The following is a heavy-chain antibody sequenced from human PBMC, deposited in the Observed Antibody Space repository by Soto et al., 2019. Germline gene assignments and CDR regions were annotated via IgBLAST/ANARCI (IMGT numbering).Heavy chain of an antibody. CDR2: ISSSGSTI. J-gene: IGHJ4*02. CDR1: GFTFSDYY. V-gene: IGHV3-11*01. Sequence: GGSLRLSCAASGFTFSDYYMSWIRQAPGKGLELVSYISSSGSTIYYADSVKGRFTFSRDNAKNSLYLQMNSLRAEDTAVYYCARDDEYSGYAFFPRAFDYWGQGTLVTVS. D-gene: IGHD5-12*01. CDR3: ARDDEYSGYAFFPRAFDY.